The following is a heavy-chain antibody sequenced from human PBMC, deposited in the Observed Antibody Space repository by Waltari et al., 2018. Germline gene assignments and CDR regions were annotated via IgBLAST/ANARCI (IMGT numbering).Heavy chain of an antibody. V-gene: IGHV4-39*01. CDR1: GGSITNNRHY. J-gene: IGHJ3*01. CDR2: MSYSRAT. D-gene: IGHD5-12*01. Sequence: QLQLQESGPGLVKPSETLSLTCSVSGGSITNNRHYWGWIRQPPGQGLEWIGTMSYSRATYTSPTLQSRVTISRDTSKNQLSLKLGSVTAADTAVYYCATYIGASVGTAAFDVWGQGTMVTVSS. CDR3: ATYIGASVGTAAFDV.